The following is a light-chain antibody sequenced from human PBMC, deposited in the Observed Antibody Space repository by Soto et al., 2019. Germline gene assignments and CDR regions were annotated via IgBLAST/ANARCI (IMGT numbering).Light chain of an antibody. CDR3: QQFGSSPGFT. CDR2: DAS. CDR1: QSVSSY. V-gene: IGKV3-11*01. J-gene: IGKJ3*01. Sequence: EIVLTQSPATLSLSPGERATLSCRASQSVSSYLAWYQQKPGQAPRLLIYDASNRATGIPDRFSGSGSGTDFTLTISRLEPEDFAVYYCQQFGSSPGFTFGPGTIVDIK.